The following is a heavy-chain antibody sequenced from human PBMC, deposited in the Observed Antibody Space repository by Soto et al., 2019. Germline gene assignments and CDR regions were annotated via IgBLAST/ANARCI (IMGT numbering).Heavy chain of an antibody. CDR2: IYDSGAT. J-gene: IGHJ5*02. V-gene: IGHV4-31*03. Sequence: SETLSLTCTVSGGSFKSGDFYWNWIRHRPGKGLEWIGYIYDSGATHYHPSLQSRVSISIDTSKNHFSLQLDSVTAADTAVYYCARSSSGFFEGFDPWGQGTLVTVSS. CDR3: ARSSSGFFEGFDP. CDR1: GGSFKSGDFY. D-gene: IGHD3-10*01.